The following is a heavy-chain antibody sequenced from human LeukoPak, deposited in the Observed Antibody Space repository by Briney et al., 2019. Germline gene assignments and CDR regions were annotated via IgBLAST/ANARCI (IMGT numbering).Heavy chain of an antibody. J-gene: IGHJ6*02. CDR1: GYSFTGYF. Sequence: GASVKVSCKASGYSFTGYFMQWVRQALGQGLEWMGWINPNSGDTNYAQKFQGRVTMTRDTSISTAYMELSGLRSDDAAVYYCARRFYYAMDVWGQGTTVTVSS. CDR3: ARRFYYAMDV. V-gene: IGHV1-2*02. CDR2: INPNSGDT. D-gene: IGHD3-16*01.